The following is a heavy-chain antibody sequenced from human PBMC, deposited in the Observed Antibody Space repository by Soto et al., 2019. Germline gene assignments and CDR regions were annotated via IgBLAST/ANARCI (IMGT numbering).Heavy chain of an antibody. CDR2: IASIGTPI. CDR1: GFTFSDYA. Sequence: EVQLVESGGGLAQPGGSLRLSCAASGFTFSDYAMNWVRQVPGKGLEWISQIASIGTPIYYADSVRGRFTISRDNAENSLYLQMNSLRDEDTAVYFCTREGIWGQGTLVTVSS. CDR3: TREGI. J-gene: IGHJ4*02. V-gene: IGHV3-48*02.